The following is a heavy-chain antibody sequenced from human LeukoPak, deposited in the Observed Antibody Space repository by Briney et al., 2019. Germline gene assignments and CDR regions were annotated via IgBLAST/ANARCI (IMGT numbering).Heavy chain of an antibody. CDR1: GFTFSSYG. Sequence: QPGGSLRLSCAASGFTFSSYGMHWVRQAPGRGLEWVAFIRYDGSNKYYADSVKGRFTNSRDNSKNTLYLQMNSLRAEDTAVYYCAKGGGIGYYFDYWGQGTLVTVSS. J-gene: IGHJ4*02. CDR3: AKGGGIGYYFDY. V-gene: IGHV3-30*02. D-gene: IGHD2-15*01. CDR2: IRYDGSNK.